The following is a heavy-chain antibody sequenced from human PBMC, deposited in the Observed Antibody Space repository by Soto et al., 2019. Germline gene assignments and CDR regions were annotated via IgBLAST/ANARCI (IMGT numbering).Heavy chain of an antibody. CDR3: ARGGSGWYPFDY. V-gene: IGHV3-23*01. CDR2: LTGGGDNP. Sequence: VPLLESGGGLVQPGGSLRLSCAASGFAFSNYAMSWVRQSPGKGLEWISSLTGGGDNPHYAESVKGRFTISRDNSKSTLFLQINSLSDGDTAVYYCARGGSGWYPFDYWGQGTLVTVSS. CDR1: GFAFSNYA. J-gene: IGHJ4*02. D-gene: IGHD6-19*01.